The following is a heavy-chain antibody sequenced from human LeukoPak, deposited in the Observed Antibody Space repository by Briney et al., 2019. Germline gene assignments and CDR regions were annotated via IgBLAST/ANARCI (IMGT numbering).Heavy chain of an antibody. CDR3: AGRDETTGYSFDY. D-gene: IGHD2-15*01. Sequence: SETLSLTCSVSSGSITRYHWSWIRQSAGKGLEWLGQVRTDGSRNYNPFLESRVAMSVDTTKNHFLLDLTSVTVADTALYYCAGRDETTGYSFDYWGQGALVTVSS. CDR2: VRTDGSR. J-gene: IGHJ4*02. CDR1: SGSITRYH. V-gene: IGHV4-4*07.